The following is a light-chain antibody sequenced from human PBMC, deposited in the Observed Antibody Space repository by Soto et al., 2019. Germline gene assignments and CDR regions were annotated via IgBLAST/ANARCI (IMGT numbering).Light chain of an antibody. CDR3: GSHAGSSAV. CDR2: DVS. V-gene: IGLV2-8*01. Sequence: QSALTQPPSASGSPGQSVTISCTGTSSDGGGYNYVSWYQQHPVKAPKVIIYDVSKRPSGVPDRFSGSKSGNTASLTVSGLQTEDEADYYCGSHAGSSAVFGGGTKVTVL. CDR1: SSDGGGYNY. J-gene: IGLJ2*01.